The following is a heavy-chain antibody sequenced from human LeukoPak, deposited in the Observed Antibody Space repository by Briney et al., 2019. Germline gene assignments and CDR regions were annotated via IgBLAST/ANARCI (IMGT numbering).Heavy chain of an antibody. CDR2: INHSGST. CDR1: GGSFSGYY. J-gene: IGHJ4*02. V-gene: IGHV4-34*01. Sequence: SETLSLICAVYGGSFSGYYWSWIRQPPGKGLEWIGEINHSGSTNYNPSLKSRVTISVDTSKNQFSLKLSSVTAADTAVYYCAITGITGYWGQGTLVTVSS. D-gene: IGHD1-20*01. CDR3: AITGITGY.